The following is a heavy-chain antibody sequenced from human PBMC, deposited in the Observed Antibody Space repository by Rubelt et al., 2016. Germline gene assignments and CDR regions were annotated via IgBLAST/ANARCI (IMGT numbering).Heavy chain of an antibody. J-gene: IGHJ6*02. CDR1: GGSFSGYY. V-gene: IGHV4-34*01. CDR2: INHSGST. CDR3: ARTRSNPYYYYGMDV. Sequence: QVQLQQWGAGLLKPSETLSLTCAVYGGSFSGYYWSWIRQPPGKGLEWIGEINHSGSTNYNPSLKSRVTISVDTAKNQFSRQLSSVTAADTAVYYWARTRSNPYYYYGMDVWGQGTTVTVSS. D-gene: IGHD4-11*01.